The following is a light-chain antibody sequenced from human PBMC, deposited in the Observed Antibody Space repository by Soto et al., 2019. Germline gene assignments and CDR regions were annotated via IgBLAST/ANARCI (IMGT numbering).Light chain of an antibody. Sequence: QSVLAQPASVSGSPGQSITISCTGASGYVGTYSLVSWYQQHPGKAPKVVIYEVHKRPSGVPDRFSGSTSVNTASLTISRVEAGDEADYYCQVWDSRDDHRVFGGGTQLTVL. CDR1: SGYVGTYSL. J-gene: IGLJ2*01. CDR2: EVH. CDR3: QVWDSRDDHRV. V-gene: IGLV2-14*02.